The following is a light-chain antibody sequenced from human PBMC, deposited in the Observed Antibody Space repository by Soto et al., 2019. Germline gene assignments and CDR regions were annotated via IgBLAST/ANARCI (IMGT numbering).Light chain of an antibody. V-gene: IGKV3-15*01. CDR2: GAS. CDR3: QQDNNWPPYT. J-gene: IGKJ2*01. CDR1: QSVSSN. Sequence: DIVMTQSPATLSVSPGERATLSCRASQSVSSNLAWYQQKPGQAPRLLIYGASTRATGIPARFSGSGSGTEVTLTISSLQSEDFAVYYCQQDNNWPPYTFGQGTKLEIK.